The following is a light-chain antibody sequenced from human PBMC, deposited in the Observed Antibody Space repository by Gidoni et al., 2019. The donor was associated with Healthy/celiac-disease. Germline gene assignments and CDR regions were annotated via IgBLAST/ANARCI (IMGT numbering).Light chain of an antibody. V-gene: IGLV1-40*01. CDR3: QSYDSSLSGHVV. CDR1: SSNIGAGYD. CDR2: GNS. J-gene: IGLJ2*01. Sequence: SVLPPPPSVSGAPGQRVTISCTGSSSNIGAGYDVHWYQQLPGTAPKLLIYGNSNRPAGGPDRFSGAKSGTAASLAITGLQAEDEADYYCQSYDSSLSGHVVFGGGTKLTVL.